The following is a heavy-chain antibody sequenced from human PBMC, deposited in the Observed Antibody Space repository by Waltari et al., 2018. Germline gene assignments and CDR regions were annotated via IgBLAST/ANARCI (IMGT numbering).Heavy chain of an antibody. Sequence: VQLVESGGGVVQPGGSLRLSCAASGFTFSSYSMTWVRQAPGKGLEWVSSISSSSSYIYYADSVKGRFTISRDNAKNSLYLQMNSLRAEDTAVYYCARRPDSSGDYFDYWGQGTLVTVSS. J-gene: IGHJ4*02. CDR1: GFTFSSYS. CDR2: ISSSSSYI. V-gene: IGHV3-21*01. CDR3: ARRPDSSGDYFDY. D-gene: IGHD3-22*01.